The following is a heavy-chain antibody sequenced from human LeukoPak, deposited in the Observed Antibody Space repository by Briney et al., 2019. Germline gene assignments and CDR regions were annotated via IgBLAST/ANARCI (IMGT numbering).Heavy chain of an antibody. CDR1: GFTVSSNY. Sequence: GGSLRLSCAASGFTVSSNYMSWVRQAPGKGLEWVSVIYSGGSTYYADSVKGRFTISRDNSKNTLYLQMNSLRAEDTAVYYCARVGYSSSPWYLDYWGQGTLVTVSS. V-gene: IGHV3-66*01. CDR3: ARVGYSSSPWYLDY. D-gene: IGHD6-13*01. J-gene: IGHJ4*02. CDR2: IYSGGST.